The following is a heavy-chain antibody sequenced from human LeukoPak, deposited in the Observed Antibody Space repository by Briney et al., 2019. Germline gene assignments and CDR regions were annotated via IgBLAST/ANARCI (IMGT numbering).Heavy chain of an antibody. CDR1: GFTFSSYG. CDR3: AKVMEQLGGAFDY. D-gene: IGHD6-6*01. J-gene: IGHJ4*02. Sequence: GGSLRLSCAASGFTFSSYGMHWVRQAPGKGLEWVAFIRYDGSNKYYADSVKGRFTISRDNSKNTLYLQMNSLRAEDTAVYYCAKVMEQLGGAFDYWGQGTLVTVSS. V-gene: IGHV3-30*02. CDR2: IRYDGSNK.